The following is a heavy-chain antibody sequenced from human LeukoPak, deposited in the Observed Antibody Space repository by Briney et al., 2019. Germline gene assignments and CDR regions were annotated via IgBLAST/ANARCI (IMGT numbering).Heavy chain of an antibody. Sequence: GGSLRLSCAASGFTFSDYYMSWIRQAPGKGLEWVSYISSSGSTIYYADSVKGRFTISRDNAKNSLYLQMNSLRAEDTAVYYCARGRSSSWYDLYYFDYRGQGTLVTVSS. J-gene: IGHJ4*02. CDR2: ISSSGSTI. V-gene: IGHV3-11*01. CDR1: GFTFSDYY. CDR3: ARGRSSSWYDLYYFDY. D-gene: IGHD6-13*01.